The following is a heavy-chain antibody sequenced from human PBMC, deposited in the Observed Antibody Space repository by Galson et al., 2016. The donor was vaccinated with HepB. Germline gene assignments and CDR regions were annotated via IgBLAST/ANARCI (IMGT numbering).Heavy chain of an antibody. D-gene: IGHD1-26*01. CDR3: VVGSGTYFPNGMNV. Sequence: SLRLSCAASGFTFTTYTMNWVRQAPGQGLEWVSSISSNSDTYYRGSLKGRFTISRDNAQNSLYLQMSSLRAEDTAVYYCVVGSGTYFPNGMNVWGQGTTVTVSS. CDR1: GFTFTTYT. CDR2: ISSNSDT. J-gene: IGHJ6*02. V-gene: IGHV3-21*01.